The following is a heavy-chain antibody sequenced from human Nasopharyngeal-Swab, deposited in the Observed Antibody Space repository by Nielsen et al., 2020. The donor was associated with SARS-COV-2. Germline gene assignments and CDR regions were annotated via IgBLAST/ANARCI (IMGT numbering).Heavy chain of an antibody. Sequence: GSLRLSCAVSGYSISSGYYWGWIRQPPGKGLEWIGSIYHSGSTYYNPSLKSRVTISVDTSKNQFSLKLSSVTAADTAVYYCARGRIAARPDYFDYWGQGTLVTVSS. V-gene: IGHV4-38-2*01. J-gene: IGHJ4*02. D-gene: IGHD6-6*01. CDR1: GYSISSGYY. CDR3: ARGRIAARPDYFDY. CDR2: IYHSGST.